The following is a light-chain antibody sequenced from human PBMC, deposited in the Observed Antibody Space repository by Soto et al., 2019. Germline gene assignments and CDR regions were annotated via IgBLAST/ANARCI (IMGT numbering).Light chain of an antibody. Sequence: SVLTQSPATVSSSPGETDTLSCRASQYVGTRLAWYQHKPGQAPRLLIYYTSNRATGIPARFSGSGSGTDFTLTITSLEPEDFAFYYCHQRQRWPRTFGQGTNVDIK. CDR3: HQRQRWPRT. CDR1: QYVGTR. V-gene: IGKV3-11*01. CDR2: YTS. J-gene: IGKJ1*01.